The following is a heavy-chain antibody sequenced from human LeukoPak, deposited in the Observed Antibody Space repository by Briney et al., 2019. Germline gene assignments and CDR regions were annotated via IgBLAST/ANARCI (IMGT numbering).Heavy chain of an antibody. CDR2: ISSSSSDI. CDR1: GFTFSRYT. D-gene: IGHD4-23*01. J-gene: IGHJ4*02. Sequence: PGGSLRLSCTASGFTFSRYTMNWVRQAPGKGLEWVSLISSSSSDIYYADSVKGRFTISRDNANNSLYLQMSSLRADDTAVYYCARVYYGGSLDYWGQGTLVTVSS. CDR3: ARVYYGGSLDY. V-gene: IGHV3-21*01.